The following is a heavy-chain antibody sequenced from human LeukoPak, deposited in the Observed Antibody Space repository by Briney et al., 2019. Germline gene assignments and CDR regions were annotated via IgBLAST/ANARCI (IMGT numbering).Heavy chain of an antibody. CDR2: INHSGST. Sequence: SETLSLTCAVYGGSLSGYYWSWIRQPPGKGLELSGEINHSGSTNYNPSLKSRVTISVDTSKNQFSLKLSSVTAADTAVYYCARARYDFWSAVGAFDIWGQGTMVTVSS. V-gene: IGHV4-34*01. D-gene: IGHD3-3*01. CDR1: GGSLSGYY. J-gene: IGHJ3*02. CDR3: ARARYDFWSAVGAFDI.